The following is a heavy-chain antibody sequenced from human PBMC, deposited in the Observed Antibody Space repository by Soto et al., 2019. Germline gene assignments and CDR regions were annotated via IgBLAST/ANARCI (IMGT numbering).Heavy chain of an antibody. Sequence: GGSLRLSCEGSGFTFSNVWFSWVRQAPGEGLEWVGRIKSNIDGGTADFAAPVKDRFTISRVDSENTLYLHMNSLKTEDPALYFCSTVGAPAYWGQGTLVTVSS. CDR1: GFTFSNVW. D-gene: IGHD1-26*01. V-gene: IGHV3-15*01. CDR3: STVGAPAY. CDR2: IKSNIDGGTA. J-gene: IGHJ4*01.